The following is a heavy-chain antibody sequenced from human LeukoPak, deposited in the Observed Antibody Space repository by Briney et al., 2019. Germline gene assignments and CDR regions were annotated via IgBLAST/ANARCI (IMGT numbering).Heavy chain of an antibody. CDR1: GGSFSGYY. CDR2: INHSETT. D-gene: IGHD1-26*01. Sequence: NPSETLSLTCAVYGGSFSGYYWSWIRQPPGKGLEWIGEINHSETTNYNPSLKSRVTISVDKSKNQFSLKVSSVTAADTAVYYCTYSGSNYPDYWGQGTLVTVSS. CDR3: TYSGSNYPDY. J-gene: IGHJ4*02. V-gene: IGHV4-34*01.